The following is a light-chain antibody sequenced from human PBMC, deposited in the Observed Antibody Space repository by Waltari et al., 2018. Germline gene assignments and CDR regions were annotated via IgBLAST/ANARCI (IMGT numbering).Light chain of an antibody. V-gene: IGLV1-47*02. CDR3: AVWDERVRGRV. CDR1: TSNIGANL. J-gene: IGLJ3*02. CDR2: NIN. Sequence: QSVLTQPPSASGTPGQRVTISCSGSTSNIGANLVYWYQQLPGKAPKLLIFNINPRPAGVPDRFSDSKSGTSASLAISGLRSEDEAEYYCAVWDERVRGRVFGGGTKLTVL.